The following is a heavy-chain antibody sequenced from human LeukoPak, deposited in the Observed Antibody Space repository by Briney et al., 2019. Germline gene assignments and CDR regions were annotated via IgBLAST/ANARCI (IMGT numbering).Heavy chain of an antibody. D-gene: IGHD3-10*01. CDR2: ISSSSTDT. CDR1: GFTFSDFY. CDR3: ARKTYYYDTGSYSKSYYFDY. J-gene: IGHJ4*02. Sequence: GGSLRLSCAASGFTFSDFYMSWIRQAPGKGLEWLSDISSSSTDTNYADSVKGRFTISRDNAKNSLFLQLNSLRAEDTAVYYCARKTYYYDTGSYSKSYYFDYWGQGTLVTVSS. V-gene: IGHV3-11*06.